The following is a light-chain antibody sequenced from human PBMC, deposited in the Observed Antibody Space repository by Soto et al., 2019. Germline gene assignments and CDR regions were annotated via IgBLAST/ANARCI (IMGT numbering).Light chain of an antibody. Sequence: DIQMTQSPSSLSASVGNPATISCQASQDIATYLNWYQQKPGKAPNLLIYDASNRETGVPSRFSGGGSGTEFTLTISSLQPDDFATYYRQQYNSYSWTFGQGTKVDIK. CDR2: DAS. CDR3: QQYNSYSWT. CDR1: QDIATY. V-gene: IGKV1-33*01. J-gene: IGKJ1*01.